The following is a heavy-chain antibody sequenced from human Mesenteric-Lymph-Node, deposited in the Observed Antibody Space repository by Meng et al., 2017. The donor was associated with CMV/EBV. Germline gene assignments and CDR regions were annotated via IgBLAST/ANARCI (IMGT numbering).Heavy chain of an antibody. Sequence: VYGGSFSGYYWSWIRQPPGKGLEWIGEINNSGSTNYNPSLKSRVTISVDTSKNQFSLKLSSVTAADTAVYYCARGRGGYSYGSYFDYWGQGTLVTVSS. CDR2: INNSGST. D-gene: IGHD5-18*01. J-gene: IGHJ4*02. CDR1: GGSFSGYY. V-gene: IGHV4-34*01. CDR3: ARGRGGYSYGSYFDY.